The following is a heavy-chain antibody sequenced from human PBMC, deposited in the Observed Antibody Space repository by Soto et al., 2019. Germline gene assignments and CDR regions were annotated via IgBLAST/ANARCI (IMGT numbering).Heavy chain of an antibody. D-gene: IGHD3-22*01. CDR3: DSSGYYYFDY. CDR1: GYTFIYFW. Sequence: PGESLKISCQASGYTFIYFWVAWVRQVPGKGLEWMGVIYPGASDIRYSPSFEGHVTISADKSTNTAYLQWSSLEAADTAIYYYDSSGYYYFDYWGQGTLVTVSS. V-gene: IGHV5-51*01. CDR2: IYPGASDI. J-gene: IGHJ4*02.